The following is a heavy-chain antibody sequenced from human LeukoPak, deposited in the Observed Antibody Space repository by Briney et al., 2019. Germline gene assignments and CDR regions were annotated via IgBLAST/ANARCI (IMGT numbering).Heavy chain of an antibody. D-gene: IGHD3-22*01. J-gene: IGHJ4*02. Sequence: GASVKFSCKASGYTLTGYYMHWVRQASGQGLKWMRTINPSGGSTSYAQKFQGGVTMTRATSTSTVYMELSSLRSEDTAVYYCARGGNYYDSSGYPYWGQGTLVTVSS. CDR3: ARGGNYYDSSGYPY. V-gene: IGHV1-46*01. CDR2: INPSGGST. CDR1: GYTLTGYY.